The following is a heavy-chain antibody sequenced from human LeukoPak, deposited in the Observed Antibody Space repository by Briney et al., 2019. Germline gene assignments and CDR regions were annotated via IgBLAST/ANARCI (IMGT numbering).Heavy chain of an antibody. Sequence: GGSLRLSCAASGFTVSDNYMSWVRQAPGKGLEFVSLVSIYGGTYYADSVKGRFTISRDNSMNTLYLQMNSLRVEDTAVYYCASRNYYDTSGPLWYYGMDVWGQGTTVTASS. CDR1: GFTVSDNY. J-gene: IGHJ6*02. CDR3: ASRNYYDTSGPLWYYGMDV. D-gene: IGHD3-22*01. V-gene: IGHV3-66*01. CDR2: VSIYGGT.